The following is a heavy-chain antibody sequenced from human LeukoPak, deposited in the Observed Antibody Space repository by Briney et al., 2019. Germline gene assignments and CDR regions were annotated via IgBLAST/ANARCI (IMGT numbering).Heavy chain of an antibody. CDR1: GYTFTSYG. J-gene: IGHJ6*03. CDR2: ISAYNGNT. Sequence: ASVKVSCKASGYTFTSYGISWVRQAPGQGLEWMGWISAYNGNTNYAQKLQGRVTMTTDTSTSTAYMEPRSLRSDDTAVYYCARVRSYDFWSGYPDYYYYMDVWGKGTTVTVSS. CDR3: ARVRSYDFWSGYPDYYYYMDV. V-gene: IGHV1-18*01. D-gene: IGHD3-3*01.